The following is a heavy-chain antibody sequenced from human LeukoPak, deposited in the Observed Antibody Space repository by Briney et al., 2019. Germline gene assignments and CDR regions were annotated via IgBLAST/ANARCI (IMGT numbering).Heavy chain of an antibody. CDR3: PRMVAAACTVPTLVDY. Sequence: ASVKVSCKASGYTFTSYAMNWVRQAPGPGLEWMGWINTNTRNPTYAQGFTGRFVFSLDTSFSTAYLQISSLKAQDTAVYYCPRMVAAACTVPTLVDYRGQGTLVTVSS. J-gene: IGHJ4*02. CDR2: INTNTRNP. V-gene: IGHV7-4-1*02. CDR1: GYTFTSYA. D-gene: IGHD6-13*01.